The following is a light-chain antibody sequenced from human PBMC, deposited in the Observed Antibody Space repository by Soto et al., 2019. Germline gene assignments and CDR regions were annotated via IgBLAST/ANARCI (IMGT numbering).Light chain of an antibody. V-gene: IGKV1-9*01. CDR1: QDVSRS. Sequence: DTQLTQSPSFLSASVGDRVTITCRASQDVSRSVGWYQQKPGKAPKLLISAASTLHSGVPSRFSGSGSGTDFTLTISILQPEDFETYYCQQLWTYPLTFGGGTKVEI. CDR3: QQLWTYPLT. J-gene: IGKJ4*01. CDR2: AAS.